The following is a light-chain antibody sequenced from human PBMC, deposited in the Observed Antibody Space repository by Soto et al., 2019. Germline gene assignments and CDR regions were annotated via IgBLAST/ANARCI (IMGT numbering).Light chain of an antibody. CDR2: GAS. V-gene: IGKV3-15*01. Sequence: EIVMTQSPATLSVSPGERAILSCRASKSVSNNLAWYQQKPGQAPRLLIYGASTRATDIPARFSGSGSGTEFSLSISSLLSEDFAIYYCQQYNNWPPLTFGGGTKVEIK. CDR1: KSVSNN. J-gene: IGKJ4*01. CDR3: QQYNNWPPLT.